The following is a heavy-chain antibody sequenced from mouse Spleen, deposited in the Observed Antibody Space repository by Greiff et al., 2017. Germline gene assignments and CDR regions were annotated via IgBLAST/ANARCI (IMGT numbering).Heavy chain of an antibody. CDR1: GFTFSDYY. Sequence: EVMLVESGGGLVQPGGSLKLSCATSGFTFSDYYMYWVRQTPEKRLEWVAYISNGGGSTYYPDTVKGRFTISRDNAKNTLYLQMGRLKSEDTAMYYCARHAHYYGSSYGYAMDYWGQGTSVTVSS. CDR2: ISNGGGST. D-gene: IGHD1-1*01. V-gene: IGHV5-12*02. J-gene: IGHJ4*01. CDR3: ARHAHYYGSSYGYAMDY.